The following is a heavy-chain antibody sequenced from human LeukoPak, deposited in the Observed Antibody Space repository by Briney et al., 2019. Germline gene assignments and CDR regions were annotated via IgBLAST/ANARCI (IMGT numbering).Heavy chain of an antibody. D-gene: IGHD5-12*01. J-gene: IGHJ4*02. Sequence: PSETLSLTCTVSGGSISSGGCYWSWLRQHPGKGLEWIGYIYYSGSTYYNPSLKSRVTISVDTSKNQFSLKLSSVTAADTAVYYCARELVDIVATTQGGYFDYWGQGTLVTVSS. CDR3: ARELVDIVATTQGGYFDY. CDR2: IYYSGST. V-gene: IGHV4-31*03. CDR1: GGSISSGGCY.